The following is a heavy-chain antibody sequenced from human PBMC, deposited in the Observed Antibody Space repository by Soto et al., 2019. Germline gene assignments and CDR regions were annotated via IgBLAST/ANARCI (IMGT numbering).Heavy chain of an antibody. CDR3: AKDHHLYYYDSSGYYEGFDY. J-gene: IGHJ4*02. D-gene: IGHD3-22*01. V-gene: IGHV3-23*01. CDR1: GFTFSSYA. Sequence: PXGSLRLSCAASGFTFSSYAMSWVRQAPGKGLEWVSAISGSGGSTYYADSVKGRFTISRDNSKNTLYLQMNSLRAEDTAVYYCAKDHHLYYYDSSGYYEGFDYWGQGTLVTVSS. CDR2: ISGSGGST.